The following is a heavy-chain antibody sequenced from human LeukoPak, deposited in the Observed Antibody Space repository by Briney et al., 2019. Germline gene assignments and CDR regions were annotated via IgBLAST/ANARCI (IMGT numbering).Heavy chain of an antibody. Sequence: GGSLRLSCAASGFTFSNFAMSWVRQAPGKGLEWVSTIKNNGGSTYYGDSVKGRFTISRDNPQNTLYLQMTSLRAEDTAVYFCAKDTIRGNGVYDAFDIWGQGTKVIVSS. CDR1: GFTFSNFA. CDR2: IKNNGGST. J-gene: IGHJ3*02. CDR3: AKDTIRGNGVYDAFDI. V-gene: IGHV3-23*01. D-gene: IGHD3-9*01.